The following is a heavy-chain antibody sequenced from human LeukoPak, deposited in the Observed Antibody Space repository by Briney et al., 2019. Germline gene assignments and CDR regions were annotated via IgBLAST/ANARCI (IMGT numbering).Heavy chain of an antibody. Sequence: GGSLRLSCAASGFTFSSYAMHWVRQAPGKGLEWVAVISYDGSNKYYADSVKGRFTISRDNSKNTLYLQMNSLRAEDTAVYYCARDGACSGGSCVIGAQGPLDYWGQGTLVTVSS. CDR1: GFTFSSYA. D-gene: IGHD2-15*01. J-gene: IGHJ4*02. CDR3: ARDGACSGGSCVIGAQGPLDY. V-gene: IGHV3-30-3*01. CDR2: ISYDGSNK.